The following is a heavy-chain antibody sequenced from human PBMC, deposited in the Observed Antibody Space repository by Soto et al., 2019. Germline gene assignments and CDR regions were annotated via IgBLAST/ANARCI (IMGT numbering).Heavy chain of an antibody. CDR1: GGSFSGYY. V-gene: IGHV4-34*01. CDR3: ARGRRSSSSCLDY. J-gene: IGHJ4*02. Sequence: QVQLQQWGAGLLKPSETLSLTCAVYGGSFSGYYWSWIRQPPGKGLEWIGEINHSGSTNYNPSLKSRVXXSXDXXKNQFSLKLSSVTAADTAVYYCARGRRSSSSCLDYWGQGTLVTVSS. D-gene: IGHD6-13*01. CDR2: INHSGST.